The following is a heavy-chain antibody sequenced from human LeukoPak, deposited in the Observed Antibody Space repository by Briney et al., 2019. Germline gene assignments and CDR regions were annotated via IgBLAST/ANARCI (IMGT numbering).Heavy chain of an antibody. J-gene: IGHJ4*02. CDR3: ARDLPSMIRGVPGYYFDY. CDR2: ISYHGINK. CDR1: GFTFSSYA. Sequence: GGSLRLSCAASGFTFSSYAMHWVRQAPGKGLEWVAVISYHGINKDYADSVKGRFTISRDNSKNTLDLQMDSLRAEDTAVYYCARDLPSMIRGVPGYYFDYWGQGTLVTVSS. V-gene: IGHV3-30-3*01. D-gene: IGHD3-10*01.